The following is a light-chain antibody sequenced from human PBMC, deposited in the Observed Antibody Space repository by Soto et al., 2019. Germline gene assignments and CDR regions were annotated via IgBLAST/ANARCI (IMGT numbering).Light chain of an antibody. CDR3: NSYRSTDTVV. Sequence: QSALTQPASVSGSTGQSITISCTGTSNDVGGYNHVSWYQQHPGKAPKLIIYEVSYRPSGVSNRFSGSKSGNTASLTISGLQAEDAADYYCNSYRSTDTVVFGGGTKLTVL. CDR2: EVS. V-gene: IGLV2-14*01. CDR1: SNDVGGYNH. J-gene: IGLJ2*01.